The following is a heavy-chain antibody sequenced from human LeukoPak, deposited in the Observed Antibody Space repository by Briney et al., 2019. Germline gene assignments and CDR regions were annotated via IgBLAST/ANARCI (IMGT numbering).Heavy chain of an antibody. J-gene: IGHJ4*02. V-gene: IGHV4-4*07. CDR2: IYTSGST. Sequence: KPSETLSLTCTVSGGSISSYYWSWIRQPPGKGLEWIGRIYTSGSTNYNPSLKSRVTMSVDTSKNQFSLKLSSVTAADTAVYYCARGAIGSGNYYNVGALDYWGQGTLVTVSS. CDR3: ARGAIGSGNYYNVGALDY. D-gene: IGHD3-10*01. CDR1: GGSISSYY.